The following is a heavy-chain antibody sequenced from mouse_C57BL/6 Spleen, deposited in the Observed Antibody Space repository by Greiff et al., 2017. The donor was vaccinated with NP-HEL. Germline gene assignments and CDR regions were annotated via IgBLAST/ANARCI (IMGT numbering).Heavy chain of an antibody. CDR2: IYWDDDK. D-gene: IGHD2-2*01. CDR3: ARLWLRRIAMDY. J-gene: IGHJ4*01. V-gene: IGHV8-12*01. Sequence: VKLMESGPGILQSSQTLSLTCSFSGFSLSTSGMGVSWIRQPSGKGLEWLAHIYWDDDKRYNPSLKSRLTISKDTSRNQVFLKITSVDTADTATYYCARLWLRRIAMDYWGQGTSVTVSS. CDR1: GFSLSTSGMG.